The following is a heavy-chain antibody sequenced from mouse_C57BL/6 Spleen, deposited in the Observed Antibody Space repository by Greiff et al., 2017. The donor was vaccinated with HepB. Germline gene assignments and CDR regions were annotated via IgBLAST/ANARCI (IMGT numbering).Heavy chain of an antibody. Sequence: EVKLMESGGGLVQPGGSLSLSCAASGFTFTDYYMSWVRQPPGKALEWLGFIRNKANGYTTEYSASGKGRFTISRDISQSILYLQMNALRAEDCATYYCARYRGGNSRYFDVWGTGTTVTVSS. CDR1: GFTFTDYY. CDR3: ARYRGGNSRYFDV. J-gene: IGHJ1*03. V-gene: IGHV7-3*01. CDR2: IRNKANGYTT. D-gene: IGHD2-1*01.